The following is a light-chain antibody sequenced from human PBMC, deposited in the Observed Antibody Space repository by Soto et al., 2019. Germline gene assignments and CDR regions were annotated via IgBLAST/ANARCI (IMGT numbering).Light chain of an antibody. J-gene: IGLJ1*01. CDR3: CSYAGSSSYV. Sequence: QSVLTQPRSVSGSPGQSVTICCTGTSSVIGGYNYVSWYQQHPGKAPKLMIYTVTKRPSGVPDRFSGSKSDNTASLTISGLQADDEAEYYCCSYAGSSSYVFGTGTKVTVL. CDR2: TVT. CDR1: SSVIGGYNY. V-gene: IGLV2-11*01.